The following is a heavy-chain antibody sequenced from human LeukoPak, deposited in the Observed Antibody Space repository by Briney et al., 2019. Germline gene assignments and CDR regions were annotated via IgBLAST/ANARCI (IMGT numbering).Heavy chain of an antibody. D-gene: IGHD4-17*01. CDR1: GYSISSGYY. Sequence: PSETLSLTCTVSGYSISSGYYWGWIRQPPGKGLEWIGSIYHSGSTYYNPSLKSRVTISVDTSKNQFSLKLSSVTAADTAVYYCARQPSTVTTFRSQFYYYYYYMDVWGKGTTVTVSS. CDR2: IYHSGST. V-gene: IGHV4-38-2*02. J-gene: IGHJ6*03. CDR3: ARQPSTVTTFRSQFYYYYYYMDV.